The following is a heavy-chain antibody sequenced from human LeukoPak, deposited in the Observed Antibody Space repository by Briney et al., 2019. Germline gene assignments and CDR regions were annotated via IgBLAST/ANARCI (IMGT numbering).Heavy chain of an antibody. D-gene: IGHD6-19*01. V-gene: IGHV3-23*01. J-gene: IGHJ4*02. Sequence: GGSLRLSCAASGFTFSSSSMSWVRQAPGKGLEWVSVISGSGGSTDYADSVKGRFAISRDNSKNTLYLQINSLRAEDTAVYYCAKGSGWYVWGQGTLVTVSS. CDR1: GFTFSSSS. CDR2: ISGSGGST. CDR3: AKGSGWYV.